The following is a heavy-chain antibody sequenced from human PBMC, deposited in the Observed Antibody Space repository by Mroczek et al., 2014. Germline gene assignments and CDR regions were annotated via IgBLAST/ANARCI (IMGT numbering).Heavy chain of an antibody. CDR1: GGSISSGSYY. J-gene: IGHJ5*02. V-gene: IGHV4-61*02. Sequence: VQLQQWGPGLVKPSQTPSLTCTVSGGSISSGSYYWSWIRQPAGKGLEWIGRIYTSGSTNYNPSLKSRVTMSVDTSKNQFSLKLSSVTAADTAVYYCARSGDPWEYNWFDPWGQGTLVTVSS. D-gene: IGHD7-27*01. CDR2: IYTSGST. CDR3: ARSGDPWEYNWFDP.